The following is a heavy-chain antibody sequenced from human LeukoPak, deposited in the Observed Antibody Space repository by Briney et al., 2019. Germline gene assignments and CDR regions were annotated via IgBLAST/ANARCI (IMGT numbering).Heavy chain of an antibody. CDR1: GFTFSNYW. CDR3: ARWDGRSTWLYDY. J-gene: IGHJ4*02. CDR2: IKQDGSET. D-gene: IGHD1-14*01. V-gene: IGHV3-7*01. Sequence: GGSLRLSCAASGFTFSNYWMSWVRQAPGKGLEWVANIKQDGSETYYLDSVKGRFAISRDNAKTSLFLQMNSLRVEDSAVYYSARWDGRSTWLYDYWGQGTLVTVSS.